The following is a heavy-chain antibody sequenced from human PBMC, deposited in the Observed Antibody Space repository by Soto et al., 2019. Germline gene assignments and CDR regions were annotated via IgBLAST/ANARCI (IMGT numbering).Heavy chain of an antibody. CDR3: ARVSRRMVRGSSPGWYFDL. V-gene: IGHV3-33*01. Sequence: QVQLVGSGGGVVQPGRSLRLSCAASGFTFSSYGMHWVRQAPGKGLEWVAVIWYDGSNKYYADSVKGRFTISRDNSKNTLYLQMNSLRAEDTAVYYCARVSRRMVRGSSPGWYFDLWGRGTLVTVSS. CDR2: IWYDGSNK. CDR1: GFTFSSYG. J-gene: IGHJ2*01. D-gene: IGHD3-10*01.